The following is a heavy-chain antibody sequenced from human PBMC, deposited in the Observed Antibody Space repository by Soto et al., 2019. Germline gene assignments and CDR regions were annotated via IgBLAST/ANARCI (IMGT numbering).Heavy chain of an antibody. D-gene: IGHD1-26*01. V-gene: IGHV1-46*01. Sequence: ASVKVSCEASGYTFTSYYIHWVRQAPGQGLEWMGIINPSGGSTSYAQKFQGRVTMTRDTSTSTVYMELSSLRSEDTAVYYCARDLVVGATDYYYGMDVWGQGTTVTVSS. CDR2: INPSGGST. J-gene: IGHJ6*02. CDR3: ARDLVVGATDYYYGMDV. CDR1: GYTFTSYY.